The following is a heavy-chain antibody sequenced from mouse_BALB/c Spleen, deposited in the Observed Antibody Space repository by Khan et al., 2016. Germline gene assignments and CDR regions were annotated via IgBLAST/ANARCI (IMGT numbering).Heavy chain of an antibody. CDR3: AKLTGTPWDY. Sequence: QIQLVQSGPELKKPGETVKISCKASGYTFTNYGMNWVKQAPGQGLKWMGWINTNTGEPTYAEEFKGRVAFSLDTSASTAYLQLNNFKYEDTATDFCAKLTGTPWDYWGQGTTLTVSS. V-gene: IGHV9-3*02. CDR2: INTNTGEP. J-gene: IGHJ2*01. CDR1: GYTFTNYG. D-gene: IGHD4-1*01.